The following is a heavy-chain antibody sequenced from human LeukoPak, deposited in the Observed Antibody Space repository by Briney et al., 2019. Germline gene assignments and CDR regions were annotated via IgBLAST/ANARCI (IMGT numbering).Heavy chain of an antibody. Sequence: GGSLRLSCAASGFTFSSYAMSWVRQAPGKGLEWVSAISGSGGSTYYADSVKGRFTISRDNSKNTLYLQMDSLRADDTAVYYCARYSGSYYYPPAWDLWGQGALVTVSS. CDR2: ISGSGGST. CDR3: ARYSGSYYYPPAWDL. J-gene: IGHJ4*02. CDR1: GFTFSSYA. V-gene: IGHV3-23*01. D-gene: IGHD1-26*01.